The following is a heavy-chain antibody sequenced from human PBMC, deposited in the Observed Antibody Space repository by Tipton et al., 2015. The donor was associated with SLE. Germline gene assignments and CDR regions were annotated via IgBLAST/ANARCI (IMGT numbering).Heavy chain of an antibody. CDR3: ARVGYCSGGSCYFAAWFDP. D-gene: IGHD2-15*01. J-gene: IGHJ5*02. CDR2: IYSGGNT. Sequence: SLRLSCAASGFSFSDHAMTWVRQAPGKGLEWVSVIYSGGNTNSADSVKGRFTISRDNSKNTLYLQMNSLRAEDTAVYYCARVGYCSGGSCYFAAWFDPWGQGTLVTVSS. V-gene: IGHV3-53*05. CDR1: GFSFSDHA.